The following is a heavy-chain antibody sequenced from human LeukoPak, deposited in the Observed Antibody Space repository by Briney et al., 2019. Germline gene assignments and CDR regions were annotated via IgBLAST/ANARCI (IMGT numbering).Heavy chain of an antibody. V-gene: IGHV4-59*01. Sequence: SEALSLTCTVSGGSISSYYWSWIRQPPGKGLEWIGYIYYSGSTNYNPSLKSRVTISVDTSKNQFSLKLSSVTAADTAVYYCARDAFDSSGYYYFDYWGQGTLVTVSS. CDR3: ARDAFDSSGYYYFDY. J-gene: IGHJ4*02. CDR2: IYYSGST. CDR1: GGSISSYY. D-gene: IGHD3-22*01.